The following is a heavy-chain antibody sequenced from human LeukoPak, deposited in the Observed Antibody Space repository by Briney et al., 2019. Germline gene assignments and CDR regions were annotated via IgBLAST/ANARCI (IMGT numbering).Heavy chain of an antibody. CDR1: GGSISSSRYY. D-gene: IGHD2-15*01. Sequence: SETLSLTCTVSGGSISSSRYYWGWIRQPPGKGLEWIGSIYYSGSTYYNPSLKSRVTISVDTSKNQFSLKLSSVTAADTAVYYCARHLPGSSDAFDIWGQGTMVTVSS. CDR3: ARHLPGSSDAFDI. V-gene: IGHV4-39*01. J-gene: IGHJ3*02. CDR2: IYYSGST.